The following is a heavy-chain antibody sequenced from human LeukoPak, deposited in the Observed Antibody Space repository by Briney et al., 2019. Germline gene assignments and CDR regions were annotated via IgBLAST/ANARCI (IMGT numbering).Heavy chain of an antibody. V-gene: IGHV1-69*04. D-gene: IGHD3-10*01. CDR3: ARDLAMVRGCMDV. Sequence: ASVKVSCKASGGTFSSHAISWVRQAPGQGLEWMGRIIPILGIANYAQKFQGRVTITADKSTSTAYMELSSLRSEDTAVYYCARDLAMVRGCMDVWGQGTTVTVSS. CDR1: GGTFSSHA. J-gene: IGHJ6*02. CDR2: IIPILGIA.